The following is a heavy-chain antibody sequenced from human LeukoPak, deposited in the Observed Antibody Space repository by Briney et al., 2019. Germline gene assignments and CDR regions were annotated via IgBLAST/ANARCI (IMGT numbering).Heavy chain of an antibody. CDR1: GFTFSTYG. CDR2: ISYDGNNK. Sequence: GGSLRLSCAASGFTFSTYGMHWVRQAPGKGLEWVSVISYDGNNKYYADSVKGRFTISRDNSKNTLYLQMNSLRSEDTAMYYCAKIKEQWRMSEGYFDCWGQGTLVTVSS. V-gene: IGHV3-30*18. D-gene: IGHD1-14*01. CDR3: AKIKEQWRMSEGYFDC. J-gene: IGHJ4*02.